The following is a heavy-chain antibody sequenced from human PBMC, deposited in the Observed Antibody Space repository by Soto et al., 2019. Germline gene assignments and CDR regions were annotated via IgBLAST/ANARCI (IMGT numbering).Heavy chain of an antibody. Sequence: QVQLMQSGAEVKKPGASVKVSCKASGDTFTDYYIHWVRQAPGQGLEWMGTVNPSGGHTTYAQHFLGRVTMTSDTSTSTLYIELTSLTSDDTAIYYCARGGHVVVVTAALDYWVQGTLVTVSS. CDR2: VNPSGGHT. CDR1: GDTFTDYY. CDR3: ARGGHVVVVTAALDY. D-gene: IGHD2-21*02. J-gene: IGHJ4*02. V-gene: IGHV1-46*01.